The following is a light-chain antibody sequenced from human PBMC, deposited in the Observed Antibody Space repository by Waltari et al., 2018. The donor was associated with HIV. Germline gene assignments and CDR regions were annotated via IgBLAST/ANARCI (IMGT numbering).Light chain of an antibody. J-gene: IGLJ2*01. CDR2: EVP. CDR3: CAYGGSSTHVV. CDR1: SSDVGSYNL. V-gene: IGLV2-23*02. Sequence: QSALTQPASVSGSPGQSITISCTGTSSDVGSYNLVSWYQQHPGKAPKLMSYEVPPRPAGGSSRFSGSKSGNTASLRMSGLEAEGEADYYCCAYGGSSTHVVFGGGTKLAVL.